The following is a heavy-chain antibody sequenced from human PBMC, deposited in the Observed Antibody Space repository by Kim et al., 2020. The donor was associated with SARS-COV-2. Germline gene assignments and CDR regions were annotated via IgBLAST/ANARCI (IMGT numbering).Heavy chain of an antibody. D-gene: IGHD3-16*01. V-gene: IGHV1-46*01. J-gene: IGHJ6*02. Sequence: AQKFRGRVTMTRDTSTSTVYMELSSLRSEDTAVYYCARVQGGEGDYGMDVWGQGTTVTVSS. CDR3: ARVQGGEGDYGMDV.